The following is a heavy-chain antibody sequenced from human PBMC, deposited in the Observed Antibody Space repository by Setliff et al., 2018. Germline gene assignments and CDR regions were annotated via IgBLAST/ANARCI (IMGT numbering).Heavy chain of an antibody. CDR1: GVSIGGFY. J-gene: IGHJ4*02. Sequence: SETLSLTCTVSGVSIGGFYWTWIRQSPKRGLEWLGYAFHTGKTDYNPSLMSRVIISIDMSRKQFSLKLSSVTAADTAMYFCARGGYNSRSGYSAYYYDYWGQGAPVTVSS. CDR3: ARGGYNSRSGYSAYYYDY. V-gene: IGHV4-59*03. D-gene: IGHD3-3*01. CDR2: AFHTGKT.